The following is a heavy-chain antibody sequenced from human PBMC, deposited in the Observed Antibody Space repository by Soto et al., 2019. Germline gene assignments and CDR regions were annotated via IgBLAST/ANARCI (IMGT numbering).Heavy chain of an antibody. CDR3: AKVRSSGWLRYYYYGMDV. CDR1: GFTFSSYG. Sequence: GGSLRLSCAASGFTFSSYGMHWVRQAPGKGLEWVAVISYDGSNKYYADSVKGRFTISRDNSKNTLYLQMNSLRAEDTAVYYCAKVRSSGWLRYYYYGMDVWGQGTTVTVSS. J-gene: IGHJ6*02. CDR2: ISYDGSNK. V-gene: IGHV3-30*18. D-gene: IGHD6-19*01.